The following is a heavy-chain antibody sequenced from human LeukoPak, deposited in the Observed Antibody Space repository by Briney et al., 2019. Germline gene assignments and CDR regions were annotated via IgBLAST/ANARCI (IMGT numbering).Heavy chain of an antibody. CDR2: INTDGDYT. CDR3: VRRQWLGHSDR. D-gene: IGHD6-19*01. Sequence: GGSLRLSCAASGFSFGNYWMHWVRHAPGKGLMWISRINTDGDYTDYADAVRGRFTISRDNARNTLDLQMKSLRAEDTAVYYCVRRQWLGHSDRWGQGTLVIVSS. V-gene: IGHV3-74*01. J-gene: IGHJ5*02. CDR1: GFSFGNYW.